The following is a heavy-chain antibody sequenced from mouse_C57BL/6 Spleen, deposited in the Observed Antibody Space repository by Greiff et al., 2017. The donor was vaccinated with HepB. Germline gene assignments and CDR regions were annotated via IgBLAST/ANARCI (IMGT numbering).Heavy chain of an antibody. J-gene: IGHJ2*01. CDR1: GYTFTSYW. CDR3: ARMVTTWNYFDY. CDR2: IDPSDSYT. D-gene: IGHD2-2*01. Sequence: VQLQQPGAELVMPGASVKLSCKASGYTFTSYWMHWVKQRPGQGLEWIGEIDPSDSYTNYNQKFKGKSTLTVDKSSSTAYMQLSSLTSEDSAVYYCARMVTTWNYFDYWGQGTTLTVSS. V-gene: IGHV1-69*01.